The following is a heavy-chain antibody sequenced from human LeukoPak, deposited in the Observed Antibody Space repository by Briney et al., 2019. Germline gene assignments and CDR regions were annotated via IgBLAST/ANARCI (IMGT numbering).Heavy chain of an antibody. CDR2: IYPSGST. CDR3: ARAPWTREGTYYYHYYMDV. J-gene: IGHJ6*03. V-gene: IGHV4-4*07. CDR1: GGSISSYY. D-gene: IGHD1-1*01. Sequence: SETLSLTCTVSGGSISSYYWSWIRQPAGKGLEWIGRIYPSGSTNYNPSLKSRVTMSVDTSKNQFSLKLSSVTAADTAVYYCARAPWTREGTYYYHYYMDVWGKGTTVTVSS.